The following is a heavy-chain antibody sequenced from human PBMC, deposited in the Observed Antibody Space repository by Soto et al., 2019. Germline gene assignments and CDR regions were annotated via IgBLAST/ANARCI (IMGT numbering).Heavy chain of an antibody. D-gene: IGHD4-4*01. V-gene: IGHV3-23*01. Sequence: PGGSLRLSCAASGFTFSNYAMSWVRQAPGKGLEWVSVISGSGGNSNYADSAKGRFTISRDNSKNTLYLQVNSLRAEDTAVYYWVTWADPGHWGQGTLASAPS. CDR2: ISGSGGNS. CDR3: VTWADPGH. J-gene: IGHJ4*02. CDR1: GFTFSNYA.